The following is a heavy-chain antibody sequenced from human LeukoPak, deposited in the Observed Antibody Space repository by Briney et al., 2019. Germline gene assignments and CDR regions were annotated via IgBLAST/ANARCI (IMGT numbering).Heavy chain of an antibody. V-gene: IGHV3-66*01. Sequence: GGSLRLSCVASGFSVSGIHMNWVRQSPGKYLEWVSGLYIGGATYYADSMGGRFTISRDHSKNTLYLQMTNLRVDDTAIYYCARGNGNVGGRLDPWGQGIRVTVSS. J-gene: IGHJ5*02. CDR1: GFSVSGIH. CDR3: ARGNGNVGGRLDP. CDR2: LYIGGAT. D-gene: IGHD1-1*01.